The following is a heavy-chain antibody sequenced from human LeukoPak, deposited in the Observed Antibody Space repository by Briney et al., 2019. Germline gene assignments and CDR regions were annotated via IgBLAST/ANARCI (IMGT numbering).Heavy chain of an antibody. CDR2: IYYSGST. D-gene: IGHD3-22*01. V-gene: IGHV4-59*01. J-gene: IGHJ3*02. CDR1: GGSIGSYY. CDR3: ARYYYDNSGSIYAFDI. Sequence: ASETLSLTCTVSGGSIGSYYCSWIRQPPGKGLEWIGYIYYSGSTNYNPSLKSRVTISVDTSKNQFSLKLSSVTSADTAVYYCARYYYDNSGSIYAFDIWGQGTMVTVSS.